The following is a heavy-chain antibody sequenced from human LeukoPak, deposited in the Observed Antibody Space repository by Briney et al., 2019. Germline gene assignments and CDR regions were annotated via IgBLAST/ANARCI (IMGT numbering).Heavy chain of an antibody. CDR1: GFTFSSHG. V-gene: IGHV3-30*02. Sequence: GGSLRLSCAASGFTFSSHGMHWVRQAPGKGLEWVAFIRYDGSNKYYADSVKGRFTISRDNSKNTLYLQMNSLRAEDTAVYYCAKSRIPYYYYYMDVWGKGTTVTVS. CDR3: AKSRIPYYYYYMDV. D-gene: IGHD2/OR15-2a*01. J-gene: IGHJ6*03. CDR2: IRYDGSNK.